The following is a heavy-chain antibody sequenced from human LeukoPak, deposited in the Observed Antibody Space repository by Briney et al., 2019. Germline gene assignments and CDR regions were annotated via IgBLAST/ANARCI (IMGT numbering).Heavy chain of an antibody. CDR2: IFSGGST. D-gene: IGHD6-6*01. V-gene: IGHV3-53*01. CDR3: ATHRTLVFHH. CDR1: GFTVSNNY. Sequence: GGPLRLSCAASGFTVSNNYMNWVRQAPGKGLEWVSVIFSGGSTYYADSVKGRFTISRDNSKNTLYLQMNSLRAEDTAMYYCATHRTLVFHHWGQGTLVTVSS. J-gene: IGHJ1*01.